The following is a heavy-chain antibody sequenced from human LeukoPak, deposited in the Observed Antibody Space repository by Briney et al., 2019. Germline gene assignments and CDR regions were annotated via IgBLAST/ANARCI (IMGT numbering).Heavy chain of an antibody. Sequence: PSQTLSLTCTVSGGSISSGDYYWSWIRQPPGKGLKWIGYIYYSGSTYYNPSLKSRVTISVDTSKNQFSLKLSSVTAADTAVYYCAGVSIAAAGPPDYWGQGTLVTVSS. J-gene: IGHJ4*02. CDR1: GGSISSGDYY. D-gene: IGHD6-13*01. CDR3: AGVSIAAAGPPDY. V-gene: IGHV4-30-4*08. CDR2: IYYSGST.